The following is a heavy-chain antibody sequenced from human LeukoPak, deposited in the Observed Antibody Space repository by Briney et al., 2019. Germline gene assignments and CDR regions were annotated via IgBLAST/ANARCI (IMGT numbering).Heavy chain of an antibody. D-gene: IGHD4-23*01. CDR1: GFTFSSYA. CDR3: VKDLTRTVGFNDY. V-gene: IGHV3-23*01. CDR2: ISASDDST. Sequence: GGSLRLSCAASGFTFSSYAMSWVRQAPGKGLEWVSGISASDDSTYYADSVKGRFTISRDNSKNTLYLQMNSLIAEDTAVYYCVKDLTRTVGFNDYWGQGTLVTVSS. J-gene: IGHJ4*02.